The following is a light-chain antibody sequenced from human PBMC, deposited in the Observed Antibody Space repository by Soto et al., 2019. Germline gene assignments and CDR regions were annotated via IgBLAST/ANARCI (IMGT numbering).Light chain of an antibody. CDR2: CAS. CDR3: PPDATSPLIR. Sequence: DILMWQSPATLSVSPGERATLSCRASQSVSSNLAWYQQKPGQAPMLLIFCASNRATGIPDRFSGSGSGRDFTLTISVLYREDFGVYYCPPDATSPLIRFAHGTRLEI. J-gene: IGKJ5*01. V-gene: IGKV3D-15*03. CDR1: QSVSSN.